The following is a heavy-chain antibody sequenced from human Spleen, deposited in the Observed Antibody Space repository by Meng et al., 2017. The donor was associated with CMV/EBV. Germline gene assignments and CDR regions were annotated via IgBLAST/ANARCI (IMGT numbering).Heavy chain of an antibody. D-gene: IGHD6-13*01. CDR2: ISDSAITT. CDR3: AKWTYRSIWYYFDD. Sequence: GESLKTSCAASGFTFSSYAMSWVRQAPGKGLEWVSGISDSAITTFYADSVKGRFTISRDNSKNTLYLQMNSMRAGDTAIYYCAKWTYRSIWYYFDDWGQGTLVTVSS. CDR1: GFTFSSYA. V-gene: IGHV3-23*01. J-gene: IGHJ4*02.